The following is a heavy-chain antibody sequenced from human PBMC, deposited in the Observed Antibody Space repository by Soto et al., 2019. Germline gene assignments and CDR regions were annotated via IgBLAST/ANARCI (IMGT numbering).Heavy chain of an antibody. D-gene: IGHD6-19*01. CDR1: GGSISNYY. V-gene: IGHV4-59*01. J-gene: IGHJ4*02. CDR3: ARIKSSTLDY. Sequence: SETLSLTCTVSGGSISNYYWSWVRQPPGKGLEWIGYIYYTGSTNYNPSLKSRVTISIDMSKNQFSLKLNSVTAADTAVYYCARIKSSTLDYWGQGALVTVSS. CDR2: IYYTGST.